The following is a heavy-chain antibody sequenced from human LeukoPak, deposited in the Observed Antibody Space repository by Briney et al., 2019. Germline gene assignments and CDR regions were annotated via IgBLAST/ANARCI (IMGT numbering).Heavy chain of an antibody. V-gene: IGHV3-30*02. Sequence: GGSLRLSCAASEFTFSSYGIHWVRQAPGKGLEWVAFIRYDGSNRYYADSVKGRFTISRDNSRDTLYLQMNSLRAEDTAVYYCARDSVRDFWSGYFQPPHDAFDIWGQGTMVTVSS. CDR3: ARDSVRDFWSGYFQPPHDAFDI. CDR1: EFTFSSYG. J-gene: IGHJ3*02. CDR2: IRYDGSNR. D-gene: IGHD3-3*01.